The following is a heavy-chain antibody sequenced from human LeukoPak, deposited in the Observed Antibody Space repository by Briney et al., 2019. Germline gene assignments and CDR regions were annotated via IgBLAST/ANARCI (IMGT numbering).Heavy chain of an antibody. CDR1: GFTFSSYW. J-gene: IGHJ4*02. Sequence: GGSLRLSCAASGFTFSSYWMHWVRQAPGKGLVWVSRINSDGSSTSYADSVKGRFTISRDNAKNTLYLQMNSLRAEDTAVYYCVRGDIRLSRSQPHCWGQGTLVTVSS. V-gene: IGHV3-74*01. CDR2: INSDGSST. D-gene: IGHD5-12*01. CDR3: VRGDIRLSRSQPHC.